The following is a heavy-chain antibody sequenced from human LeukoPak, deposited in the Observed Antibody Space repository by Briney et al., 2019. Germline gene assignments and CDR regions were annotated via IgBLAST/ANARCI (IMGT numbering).Heavy chain of an antibody. V-gene: IGHV4-59*06. D-gene: IGHD7-27*01. CDR1: GGSISSYY. CDR3: ARTRGLGIRAWYFDL. Sequence: KPSETLSLTCTVSGGSISSYYWSWIRQHPGKGLEWIGYIYYSGSTYYNPSLKSRVTISVDTSKNQFSLKLSSVTAADTAVYYCARTRGLGIRAWYFDLWGRGTLVTVSS. J-gene: IGHJ2*01. CDR2: IYYSGST.